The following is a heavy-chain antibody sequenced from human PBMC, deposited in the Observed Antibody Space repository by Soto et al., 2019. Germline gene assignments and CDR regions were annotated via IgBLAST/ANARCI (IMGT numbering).Heavy chain of an antibody. V-gene: IGHV3-48*03. CDR1: GIAFSSYE. J-gene: IGHJ5*02. Sequence: EVKVVESGGGLVQPGGSLRLTCEASGIAFSSYEMYWVRQAPGKGLEWLSHISGSGTSIHYAHSVKGRFTISRDNAKKSLYLQMNSLTVEDTATYYCATQAGATRWFDPWGQGTLVTVSS. D-gene: IGHD1-26*01. CDR2: ISGSGTSI. CDR3: ATQAGATRWFDP.